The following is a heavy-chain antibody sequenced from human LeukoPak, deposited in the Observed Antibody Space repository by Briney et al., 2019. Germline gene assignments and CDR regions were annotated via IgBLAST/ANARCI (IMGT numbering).Heavy chain of an antibody. J-gene: IGHJ4*02. Sequence: PGGSLRLSCAASGFTFDDYAMHWVRQAPGKGLEWVSGISWNSGSIGYADSVKGRFTISRDNAKNSLYLQMNSLRAEDTALYYCAKELSGLLWFGELWGGFDYWGQGTLVTVSS. D-gene: IGHD3-10*01. CDR3: AKELSGLLWFGELWGGFDY. CDR2: ISWNSGSI. CDR1: GFTFDDYA. V-gene: IGHV3-9*01.